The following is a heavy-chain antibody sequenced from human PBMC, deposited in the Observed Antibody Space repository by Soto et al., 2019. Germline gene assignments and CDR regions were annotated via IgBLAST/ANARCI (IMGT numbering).Heavy chain of an antibody. J-gene: IGHJ6*02. CDR1: GFTFSSYA. CDR3: AKAFGRYCSGGSCYSGYYYYGMDV. V-gene: IGHV3-23*01. CDR2: ISGSGGST. D-gene: IGHD2-15*01. Sequence: EVQLLESGGGLVQPGGSLRLSCAASGFTFSSYAMSWVRQAPGKGLEWVSAISGSGGSTYYADSVKGRFTISRDNSKSTLYLQMNSLRAEDTAVYYCAKAFGRYCSGGSCYSGYYYYGMDVWGQGTTVTVSS.